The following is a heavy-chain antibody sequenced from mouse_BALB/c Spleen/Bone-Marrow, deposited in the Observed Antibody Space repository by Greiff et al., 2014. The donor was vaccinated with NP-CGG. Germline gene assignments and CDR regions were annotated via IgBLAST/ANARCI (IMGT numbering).Heavy chain of an antibody. Sequence: VQLKHSGPELVKPGASMKISCKASGFSFTGYTMNWVKQSHGKNLEWIGLINPYTGETSYNQKFKGKATLTVDKSSSTAYMELLSLTSEDSAVYYCARGVGNYYAMDYWGQGTSVTVSS. V-gene: IGHV1-26*01. CDR1: GFSFTGYT. D-gene: IGHD2-1*01. CDR3: ARGVGNYYAMDY. CDR2: INPYTGET. J-gene: IGHJ4*01.